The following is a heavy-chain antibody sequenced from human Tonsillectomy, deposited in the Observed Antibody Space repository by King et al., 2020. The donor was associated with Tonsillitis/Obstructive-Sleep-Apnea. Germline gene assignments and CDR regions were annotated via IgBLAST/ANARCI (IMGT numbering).Heavy chain of an antibody. D-gene: IGHD3-3*01. Sequence: VQLVESGAEVKKPGESLKISCKVSGYSFTNYWIGWVRHLPGKGLEWMGIVYPDDSDTRYSPSFQGQVTISVDKSISTAYLQWSSLKASDTAMYYCARQGSDFLDVWGQGTTVTVSS. J-gene: IGHJ6*02. CDR1: GYSFTNYW. CDR2: VYPDDSDT. CDR3: ARQGSDFLDV. V-gene: IGHV5-51*01.